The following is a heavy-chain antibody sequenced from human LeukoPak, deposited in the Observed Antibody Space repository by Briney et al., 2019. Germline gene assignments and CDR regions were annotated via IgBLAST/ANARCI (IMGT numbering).Heavy chain of an antibody. D-gene: IGHD4-11*01. CDR2: INPSGGST. J-gene: IGHJ6*03. V-gene: IGHV1-46*01. CDR1: GYTFTSYY. CDR3: AREKRATVSYYYYMDV. Sequence: ASVKVSCKASGYTFTSYYMHWVRQAPGQGLEWMGIINPSGGSTSYAQKFQGRVTMTRDTSTSTVYMELSSLRSEDTAVYYCAREKRATVSYYYYMDVRGKGTTVTVSS.